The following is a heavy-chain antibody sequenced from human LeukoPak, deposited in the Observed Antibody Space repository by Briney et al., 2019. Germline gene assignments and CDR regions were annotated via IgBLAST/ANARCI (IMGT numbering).Heavy chain of an antibody. CDR1: GYTLTELS. V-gene: IGHV1-24*01. CDR3: ATDLSSDYVWGSYRHALDY. D-gene: IGHD3-16*02. Sequence: GASVKVSCKVSGYTLTELSMHWVRQAPGKGLEWMGGFDPEDGETIYAQKFQGRVTMTEDTSTDTAYMELSSLRSGDTAVYYCATDLSSDYVWGSYRHALDYWGQGTLVTVSS. CDR2: FDPEDGET. J-gene: IGHJ4*02.